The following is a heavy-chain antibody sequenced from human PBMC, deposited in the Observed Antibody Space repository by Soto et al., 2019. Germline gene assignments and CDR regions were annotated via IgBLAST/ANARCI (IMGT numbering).Heavy chain of an antibody. CDR2: ISSSGSSI. D-gene: IGHD3-16*01. CDR3: ARISGWRIGGFGGAFDI. CDR1: AFTFISYE. V-gene: IGHV3-48*03. J-gene: IGHJ3*02. Sequence: PGGSLRLSCASSAFTFISYEMNWVRQAPGKGLEWISYISSSGSSIHYADSVKGRFTISRDSAKNSLYLQMNSLRAEDTAVYYCARISGWRIGGFGGAFDIWGQGTMVTVSS.